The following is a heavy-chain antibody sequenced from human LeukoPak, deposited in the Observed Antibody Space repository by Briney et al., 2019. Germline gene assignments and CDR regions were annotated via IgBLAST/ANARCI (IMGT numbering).Heavy chain of an antibody. CDR3: TRDPRITIFGAASVYMDV. D-gene: IGHD3-3*01. Sequence: PGGSLRLSCETSGFNPRHYWMSWVRQAPGKGLEWVGFIRSKAYGGTTEYAASVKGRFTISRDDSKSIAYLQMNSLKTEDTAVYYCTRDPRITIFGAASVYMDVWGKGTTVTVSS. V-gene: IGHV3-49*04. CDR1: GFNPRHYW. CDR2: IRSKAYGGTT. J-gene: IGHJ6*03.